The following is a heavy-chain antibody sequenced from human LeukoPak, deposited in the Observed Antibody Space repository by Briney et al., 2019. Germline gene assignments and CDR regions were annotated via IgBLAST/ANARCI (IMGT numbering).Heavy chain of an antibody. V-gene: IGHV3-30*18. Sequence: GGSLRLFCAASGFTFSSYGMHWVRQAPGKGLVWVAIISYDGSNKYYADTVKGRFTISRDNSKNTLYLQMDSLRAEDTAVYYCAKGGGDGDYDDYHYGMDVWGKGTTVTVSS. CDR1: GFTFSSYG. D-gene: IGHD4-17*01. CDR3: AKGGGDGDYDDYHYGMDV. J-gene: IGHJ6*04. CDR2: ISYDGSNK.